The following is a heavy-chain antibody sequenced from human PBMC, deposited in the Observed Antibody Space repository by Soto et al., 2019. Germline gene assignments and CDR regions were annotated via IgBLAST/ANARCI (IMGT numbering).Heavy chain of an antibody. J-gene: IGHJ4*02. D-gene: IGHD3-10*01. V-gene: IGHV3-66*01. Sequence: GGSLRLSCAASGFTVSSNYMSWVRQAPGKGLEWVSVIYSGGGGSIYYADSVKGRFTISRDNSKNTLYLQMNSLRAEDTAVYYCARGLMSRGVPFDYWGQGTLVTVSS. CDR2: IYSGGGGSI. CDR1: GFTVSSNY. CDR3: ARGLMSRGVPFDY.